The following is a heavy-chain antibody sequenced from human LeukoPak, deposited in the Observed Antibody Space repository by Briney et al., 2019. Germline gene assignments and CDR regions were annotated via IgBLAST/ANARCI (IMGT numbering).Heavy chain of an antibody. CDR3: AREGYYGSGSPPSLYFDY. V-gene: IGHV3-30-3*01. Sequence: GGSLRFSCAASGFTFRNYVIHWVRQAPGKGLEWVAVTSSDLNVKLYADSVKGRFTISRDNSRSTLYLQMNSLRPEDTAIYYCAREGYYGSGSPPSLYFDYWGQGTLVTVSS. CDR1: GFTFRNYV. D-gene: IGHD3-10*01. CDR2: TSSDLNVK. J-gene: IGHJ4*02.